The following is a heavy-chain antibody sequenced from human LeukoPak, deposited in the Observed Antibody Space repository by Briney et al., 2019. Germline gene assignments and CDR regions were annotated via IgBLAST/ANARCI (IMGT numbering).Heavy chain of an antibody. D-gene: IGHD4-17*01. CDR2: ISSSGSTI. Sequence: GGSLRLSCAASRFTFSSYEMNWVRQAPGKGLEWVSYISSSGSTIYYADSVKGRFTISRDNAKNSLYLQMNSLRAEDTAVYYCARGPHYEYYYYYGMDVWGQGTTVTVSS. CDR1: RFTFSSYE. J-gene: IGHJ6*02. V-gene: IGHV3-48*03. CDR3: ARGPHYEYYYYYGMDV.